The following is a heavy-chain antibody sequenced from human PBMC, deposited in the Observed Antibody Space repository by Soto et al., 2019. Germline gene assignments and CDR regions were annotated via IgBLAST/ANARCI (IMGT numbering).Heavy chain of an antibody. Sequence: QITLKESGPTLVKPTQTLTLTCTFSGFSLSTSGVGVGWIRQPPGKALEWLALIYWNHDKRYSPSLKSRLTITKDTSKNQVVLTMTNMDPVDTATYYCAHGYSSWSIYYFDYWGQGTLVTVSS. V-gene: IGHV2-5*01. CDR2: IYWNHDK. CDR1: GFSLSTSGVG. D-gene: IGHD6-13*01. J-gene: IGHJ4*02. CDR3: AHGYSSWSIYYFDY.